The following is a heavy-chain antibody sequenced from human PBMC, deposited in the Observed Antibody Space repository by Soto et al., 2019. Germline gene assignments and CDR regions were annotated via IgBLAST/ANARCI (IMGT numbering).Heavy chain of an antibody. J-gene: IGHJ5*02. CDR1: GGTFSSYA. D-gene: IGHD6-13*01. Sequence: QVQLVQSGAEVKKPGSSVKVSCKASGGTFSSYAISWVRQAPGQGLEWMGGIIPIFGTANYAQTFQGRVTITADESTTTAYMELSSLRSEDTAVYYCATYEGIAAAGTNWFDPWGQGTLVTVAA. CDR2: IIPIFGTA. CDR3: ATYEGIAAAGTNWFDP. V-gene: IGHV1-69*01.